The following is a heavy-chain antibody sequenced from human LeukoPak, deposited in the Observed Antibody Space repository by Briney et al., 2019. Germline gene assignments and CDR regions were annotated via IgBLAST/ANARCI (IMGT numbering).Heavy chain of an antibody. CDR2: INYSGTT. D-gene: IGHD3-3*01. CDR1: GGSISSSSYS. V-gene: IGHV4-39*01. CDR3: ARLRFDFWSGYTHPYFDY. J-gene: IGHJ4*02. Sequence: SSGTLSLTCTVSGGSISSSSYSWGWTRQPPGKGMEWIGSINYSGTTYSNPSRKSRVTIPVDTSKIQFSLKLSSVAATDTAVYFCARLRFDFWSGYTHPYFDYWGQGTLVTVSS.